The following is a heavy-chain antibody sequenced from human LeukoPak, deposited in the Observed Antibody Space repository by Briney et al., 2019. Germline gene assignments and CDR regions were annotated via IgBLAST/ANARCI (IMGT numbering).Heavy chain of an antibody. D-gene: IGHD4-23*01. J-gene: IGHJ6*02. CDR2: TNPNSGGI. Sequence: GASVKVSCKASGYTFTGYYMHWVRQAPGQGLEWMGWTNPNSGGINYAQKFQGRVTMTRDTSISTAYMELSRLRSDDTAVYYCARGGVVTHPRFFYGMDVWGQGTTVTVSS. CDR3: ARGGVVTHPRFFYGMDV. V-gene: IGHV1-2*02. CDR1: GYTFTGYY.